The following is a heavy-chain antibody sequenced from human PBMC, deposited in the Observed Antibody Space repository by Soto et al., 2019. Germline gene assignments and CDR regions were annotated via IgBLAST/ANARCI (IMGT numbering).Heavy chain of an antibody. CDR3: ARARSDYGGNSRAVDY. CDR2: INHSGST. J-gene: IGHJ4*02. D-gene: IGHD4-17*01. Sequence: SETLSLTCAVYGGSFSGYYWSWIRQPPGKGLEWIGEINHSGSTNYNPSLKSRVTISVDTSKNQFSLKLSSVTAADTAVYYCARARSDYGGNSRAVDYWGQGTLVTVSS. V-gene: IGHV4-34*01. CDR1: GGSFSGYY.